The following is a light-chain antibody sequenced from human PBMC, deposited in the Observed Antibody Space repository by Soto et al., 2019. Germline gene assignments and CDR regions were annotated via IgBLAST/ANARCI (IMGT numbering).Light chain of an antibody. J-gene: IGLJ3*02. CDR2: RNN. V-gene: IGLV1-47*01. CDR3: AAWDDSLSGWV. Sequence: QLVLTQPPSASGTPGQRVTISCSGSSSNIGSNYVYWYQQLPGTAPKLLIYRNNQRPSGVPDRFSGSKSGTSASLAISGLRSGDEADYYWAAWDDSLSGWVFGGGTKLTV. CDR1: SSNIGSNY.